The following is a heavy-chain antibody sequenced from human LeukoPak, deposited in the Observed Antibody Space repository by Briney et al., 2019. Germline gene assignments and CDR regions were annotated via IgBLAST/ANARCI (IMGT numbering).Heavy chain of an antibody. CDR3: ARPHSYGNSNAFDI. J-gene: IGHJ3*02. CDR2: INSDGSST. Sequence: PGGSLRLSCVASGFTFSNYGMNWVRQAPGKGLVWVSRINSDGSSTSYADSVKGRFTISRDNAKNTLYLQMNSLRAEDTAVYYCARPHSYGNSNAFDIWGQGTVVTVSS. V-gene: IGHV3-74*01. D-gene: IGHD5-18*01. CDR1: GFTFSNYG.